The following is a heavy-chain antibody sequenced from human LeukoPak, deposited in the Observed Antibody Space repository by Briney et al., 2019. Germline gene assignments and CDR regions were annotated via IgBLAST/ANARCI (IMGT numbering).Heavy chain of an antibody. J-gene: IGHJ3*02. CDR1: GFTVSSNY. V-gene: IGHV3-53*01. D-gene: IGHD4-23*01. CDR2: IYSGGST. Sequence: GGSLRLSCAASGFTVSSNYMSWVRQAPGKGLEWVSVIYSGGSTYYADSVKGRFTISRDNSKNTLYLQMSSLRAEDTAVYYCARVATREVSEESVVNRDLDAFDIWGQGTMVTVSS. CDR3: ARVATREVSEESVVNRDLDAFDI.